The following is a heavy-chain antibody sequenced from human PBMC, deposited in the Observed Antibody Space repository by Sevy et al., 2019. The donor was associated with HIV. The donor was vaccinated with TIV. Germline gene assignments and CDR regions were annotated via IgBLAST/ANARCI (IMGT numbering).Heavy chain of an antibody. CDR2: ISGSGGST. CDR1: GFTFSSYA. J-gene: IGHJ4*02. Sequence: GGSLRLSCAASGFTFSSYAMSWVRQAPGKGLEWVSAISGSGGSTYYADSVKGRFTISRDNSKNTLYLQMNSLRAEDTAIYYCANQLGRSVKEGGYWGQGTLVTVSS. V-gene: IGHV3-23*01. CDR3: ANQLGRSVKEGGY. D-gene: IGHD2-2*01.